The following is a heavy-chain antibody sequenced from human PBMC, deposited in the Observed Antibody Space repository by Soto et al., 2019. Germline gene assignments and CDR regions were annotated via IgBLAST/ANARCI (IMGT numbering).Heavy chain of an antibody. J-gene: IGHJ4*02. Sequence: EVQLVESGGGLVQPGRSLRLSCAASGFTFDDYAMHWVRQAPGKGLEWVSGISWNSGSIGYADSVKGRFTISRDNAKNSLYLQMNSLRAEDTALYYCARYYGGRQYDYWGQGTLVTVSS. CDR1: GFTFDDYA. V-gene: IGHV3-9*01. CDR2: ISWNSGSI. CDR3: ARYYGGRQYDY. D-gene: IGHD4-17*01.